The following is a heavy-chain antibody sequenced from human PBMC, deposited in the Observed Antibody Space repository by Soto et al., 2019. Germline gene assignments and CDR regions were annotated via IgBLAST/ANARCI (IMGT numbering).Heavy chain of an antibody. V-gene: IGHV3-30-3*01. CDR1: GFTFSSYA. CDR3: ARDPDYYGMDV. CDR2: ISYDGSNK. Sequence: PGGSLRLSCAASGFTFSSYAMHWVRQAPGKGLEWVAVISYDGSNKYYADSVKGRFTISRDNSKNTLYLQMNSLRAEDTAVYYCARDPDYYGMDVWGQGTTVTVSS. J-gene: IGHJ6*02.